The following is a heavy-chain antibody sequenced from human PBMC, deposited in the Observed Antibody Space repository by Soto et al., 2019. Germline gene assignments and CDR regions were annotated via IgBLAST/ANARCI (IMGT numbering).Heavy chain of an antibody. V-gene: IGHV3-11*01. CDR2: ISSSGSTI. CDR1: GFTFSDYY. Sequence: GGSLRLSCAASGFTFSDYYMSWIRQAPGKGLEWVSYISSSGSTIYYADSVKGRFTISRDNAKNSLYLQMNSLRAEDTAVYYCANTVTRDYYMDVWGKGTTVTVSS. J-gene: IGHJ6*03. CDR3: ANTVTRDYYMDV. D-gene: IGHD4-17*01.